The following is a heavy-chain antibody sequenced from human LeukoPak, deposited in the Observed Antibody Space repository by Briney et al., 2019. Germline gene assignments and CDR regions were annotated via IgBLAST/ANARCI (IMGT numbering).Heavy chain of an antibody. V-gene: IGHV3-30-3*01. CDR1: GFTFSSYA. CDR3: ARGEYFDY. Sequence: GSLRLSCAASGFTFSSYAMHWVRQAPGKGLEWVAVISYDGSNKYYADSVKGRFTISRDNSKNTLYLQMNSLRAEDTAVYYCARGEYFDYWGQGTLVTVSS. D-gene: IGHD1-26*01. CDR2: ISYDGSNK. J-gene: IGHJ4*02.